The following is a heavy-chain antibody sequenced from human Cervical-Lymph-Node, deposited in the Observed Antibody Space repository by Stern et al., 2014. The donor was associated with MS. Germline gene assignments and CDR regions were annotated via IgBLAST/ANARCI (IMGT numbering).Heavy chain of an antibody. CDR3: ARDYGDYAFDY. Sequence: EVQLVQSGAEVKKPGESLKISCKGSGYSFTANWIAWVRQMPGKGLEWRGIIYPGDPDTRASPSFQGQVTISADKSISTAYLQWSSLKASDTAMYYCARDYGDYAFDYWGQGTLVTVSS. CDR1: GYSFTANW. J-gene: IGHJ4*02. CDR2: IYPGDPDT. D-gene: IGHD4-17*01. V-gene: IGHV5-51*01.